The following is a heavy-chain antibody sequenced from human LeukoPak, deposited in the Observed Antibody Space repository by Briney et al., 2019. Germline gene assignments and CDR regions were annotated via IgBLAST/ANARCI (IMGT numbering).Heavy chain of an antibody. CDR3: ARVQGTDFWSGYYYYYYYMDV. D-gene: IGHD3-3*01. V-gene: IGHV3-7*01. J-gene: IGHJ6*03. CDR2: IKEDGSEK. Sequence: GGSLRLSCAASGFTFNRDWTAWVRQAPGKGLEWVANIKEDGSEKNYVDSVKGRFTISRDNAVNSVYLQMNDLRAEDTGVYYCARVQGTDFWSGYYYYYYYMDVWGKGTTVTVSS. CDR1: GFTFNRDW.